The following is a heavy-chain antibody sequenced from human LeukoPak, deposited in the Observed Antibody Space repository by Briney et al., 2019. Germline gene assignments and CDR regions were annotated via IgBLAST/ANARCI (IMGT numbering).Heavy chain of an antibody. D-gene: IGHD1-26*01. CDR2: ISTSNSYI. Sequence: GGSLRLSCAASGITFSSYGMSWVRQAPGKGLEWVSSISTSNSYIYYADSVKGRFTISRDNAKNSLYLQMNSLRAEDTAVYYCARAAYSGSLYWGQGTLVTVSS. J-gene: IGHJ4*02. CDR1: GITFSSYG. V-gene: IGHV3-21*01. CDR3: ARAAYSGSLY.